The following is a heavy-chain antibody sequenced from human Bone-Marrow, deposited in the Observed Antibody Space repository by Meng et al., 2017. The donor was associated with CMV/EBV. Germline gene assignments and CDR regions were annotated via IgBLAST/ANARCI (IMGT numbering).Heavy chain of an antibody. J-gene: IGHJ6*02. V-gene: IGHV5-51*01. CDR1: GYSFTSYW. CDR3: ARREGSYHGMDV. CDR2: IYPGDSDT. D-gene: IGHD1-26*01. Sequence: GGSLRLSCKGSGYSFTSYWIGWVRQMPGKGLEWMGIIYPGDSDTRYSPSFKGQVTISADKSISTAYLQWSSLKASDTAIYYCARREGSYHGMDVWGQRTTVTVSS.